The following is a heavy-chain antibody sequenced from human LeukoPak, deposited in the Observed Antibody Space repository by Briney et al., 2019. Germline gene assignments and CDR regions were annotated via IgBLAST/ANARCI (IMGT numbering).Heavy chain of an antibody. CDR2: IYYSGST. CDR3: AREVVAAPGTVDY. Sequence: SETLSLTCTVSGDSISNYYWSWIRQPPGKGLEWIGYIYYSGSTNYNPSLKSRVTISVDTSKNQFSLKLSSVTAVDTAVYYCAREVVAAPGTVDYWGQGTLVTVSS. V-gene: IGHV4-59*01. D-gene: IGHD6-13*01. CDR1: GDSISNYY. J-gene: IGHJ4*01.